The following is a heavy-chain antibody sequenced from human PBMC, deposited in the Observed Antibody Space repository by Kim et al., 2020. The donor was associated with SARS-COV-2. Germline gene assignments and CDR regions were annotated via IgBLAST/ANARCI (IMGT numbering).Heavy chain of an antibody. CDR3: TRVMSDYVTRDTFHI. J-gene: IGHJ3*02. D-gene: IGHD1-26*01. V-gene: IGHV3-9*01. Sequence: AESVKSRVTISRDNDKNPLFLQMNSLRPEDTALYYCTRVMSDYVTRDTFHIWGQGTMVSVSS.